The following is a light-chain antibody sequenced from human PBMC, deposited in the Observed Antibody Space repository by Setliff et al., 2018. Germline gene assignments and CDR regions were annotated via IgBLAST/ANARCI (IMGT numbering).Light chain of an antibody. J-gene: IGLJ1*01. CDR1: SSDVGGYNY. CDR2: EVS. V-gene: IGLV2-8*01. CDR3: SSYAGSNNFV. Sequence: QSALTQPHSASGSPGQSVTISCTGTSSDVGGYNYVSWYQQHPGKAPKLMIYEVSKRPSGVPDRFSGSKSGNTASLTVSGLQAEDEADYYCSSYAGSNNFVFGTGTKV.